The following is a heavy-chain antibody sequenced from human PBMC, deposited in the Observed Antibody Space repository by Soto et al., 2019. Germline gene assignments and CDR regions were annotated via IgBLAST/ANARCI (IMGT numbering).Heavy chain of an antibody. CDR3: AKNGQPPYYYYGMDV. J-gene: IGHJ6*02. CDR2: VSGYNGDT. D-gene: IGHD2-8*01. CDR1: GYTFSRYG. V-gene: IGHV1-18*01. Sequence: QGQLVQSGPEVKKPGASVKVSCKASGYTFSRYGISWVRQAPGQGLEWMGWVSGYNGDTKYAQKVQGRVTMTIDTDXDTAYMELRSLTSDDTAIYYCAKNGQPPYYYYGMDVWGQGTTVTVSS.